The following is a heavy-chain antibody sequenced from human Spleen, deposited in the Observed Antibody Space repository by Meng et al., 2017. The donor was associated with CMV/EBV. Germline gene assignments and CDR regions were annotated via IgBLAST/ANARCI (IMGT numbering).Heavy chain of an antibody. D-gene: IGHD6-19*01. CDR2: INPSGGRT. CDR3: ARERANTRWLDY. CDR1: GYTFTSYY. Sequence: ASVKVSCKASGYTFTSYYMHWVRQAPGQGLEWMGIINPSGGRTTCAQKFQGRVTMTRDSSTSTVYMELSSLRSEDTAVYYCARERANTRWLDYWGQGTLVTVSS. J-gene: IGHJ4*02. V-gene: IGHV1-46*01.